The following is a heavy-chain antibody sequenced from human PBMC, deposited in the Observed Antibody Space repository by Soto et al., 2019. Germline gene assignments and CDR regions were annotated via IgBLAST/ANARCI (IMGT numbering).Heavy chain of an antibody. CDR3: ARANAGMLYFDY. CDR1: GGYINTDY. V-gene: IGHV4-59*01. Sequence: SETLSLTCTVSGGYINTDYWTWSRQPPGKGLEWIGYISHSGSTNYNASLKSRPTIAVDTSKKQFSLTRGSVTAADTAVHYCARANAGMLYFDYWGQGILVTVSS. J-gene: IGHJ4*02. D-gene: IGHD3-10*02. CDR2: ISHSGST.